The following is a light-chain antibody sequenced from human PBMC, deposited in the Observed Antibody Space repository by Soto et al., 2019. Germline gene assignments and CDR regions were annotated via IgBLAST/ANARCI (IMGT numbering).Light chain of an antibody. V-gene: IGKV1-5*03. J-gene: IGKJ5*01. CDR1: QTISSW. CDR2: KAS. Sequence: IQMTQSPSTLSASVRDRVTITCRASQTISSWLAWYQQKPGKAPKLLIYKASTLKSGVPSRFSGSGSGPDFTLTISSLQPEDSATYFCQQLNSYPQTFGQGTRLEIK. CDR3: QQLNSYPQT.